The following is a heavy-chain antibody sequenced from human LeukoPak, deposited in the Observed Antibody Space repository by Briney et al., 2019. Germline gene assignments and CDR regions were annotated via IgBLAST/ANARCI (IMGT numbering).Heavy chain of an antibody. CDR3: AKSPYSSSAFDY. J-gene: IGHJ4*02. D-gene: IGHD6-6*01. CDR2: IYHSGTT. Sequence: PSETLSLTCAVSGASISNTDWWSWVRQPPGKGLEWIGEIYHSGTTNYNPSLKSRVTISVDKSKNQFSLNLSSVTAEDTAVYYCAKSPYSSSAFDYWGQGTLVTVSS. V-gene: IGHV4-4*02. CDR1: GASISNTDW.